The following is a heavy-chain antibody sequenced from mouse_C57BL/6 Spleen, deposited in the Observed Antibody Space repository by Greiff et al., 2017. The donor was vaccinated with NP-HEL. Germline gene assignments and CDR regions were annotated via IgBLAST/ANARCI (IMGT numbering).Heavy chain of an antibody. D-gene: IGHD4-1*01. CDR3: AIANPFDY. J-gene: IGHJ2*01. CDR1: GYAFTNYL. V-gene: IGHV1-54*01. Sequence: VQLQESGAELVRPGTSVKVSCKASGYAFTNYLIEWVKQRPGQGLEWIGVINPGSGGTNYNEQFKGKATLTADKSSSTAYMQLSSLTSEDSAVYFCAIANPFDYWGQGTTLTVSS. CDR2: INPGSGGT.